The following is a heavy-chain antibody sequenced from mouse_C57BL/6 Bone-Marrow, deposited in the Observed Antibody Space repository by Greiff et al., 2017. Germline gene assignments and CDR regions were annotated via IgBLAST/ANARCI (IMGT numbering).Heavy chain of an antibody. Sequence: EVMLVESGGGLVKPGGSLKLSCAASGFTFSDYGMHWVRQAPEKGLEWVAYISSGSSTIYYADTVKGRFPISRDNAKNTLFLQMTSLRSEDTAMYYCARRELGYFDYWGQGTTLTVSS. CDR3: ARRELGYFDY. V-gene: IGHV5-17*01. D-gene: IGHD4-1*01. CDR1: GFTFSDYG. J-gene: IGHJ2*01. CDR2: ISSGSSTI.